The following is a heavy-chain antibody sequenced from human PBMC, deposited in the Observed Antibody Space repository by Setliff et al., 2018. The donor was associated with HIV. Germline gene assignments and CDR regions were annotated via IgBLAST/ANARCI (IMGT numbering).Heavy chain of an antibody. CDR1: GFTFSTYS. J-gene: IGHJ3*02. CDR2: ITGSGNTI. D-gene: IGHD3-3*01. CDR3: ARAAAYFNFWTGYHPHAFDI. Sequence: LRLSCAASGFTFSTYSMNWVRQAPGKGLEWVSYITGSGNTIYYADSVKGRFTISRDNAKNSLYLQMNSLRAEDTAVYYCARAAAYFNFWTGYHPHAFDIWGQGTMVTVSS. V-gene: IGHV3-48*04.